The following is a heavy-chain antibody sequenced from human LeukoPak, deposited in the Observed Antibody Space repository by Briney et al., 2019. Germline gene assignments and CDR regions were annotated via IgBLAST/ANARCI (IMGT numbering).Heavy chain of an antibody. CDR2: INHSGST. Sequence: KASETLSLTCAVYGGSFSGYYWSWIRQPPGKGLEWIGEINHSGSTNYNPSLKSRVTISVDTSKNQFSPKLSSVTAADTAVYYCAREGRCGYSYGSCGDYYYYGMDVWGQGTTVTVSS. V-gene: IGHV4-34*01. D-gene: IGHD5-18*01. J-gene: IGHJ6*02. CDR1: GGSFSGYY. CDR3: AREGRCGYSYGSCGDYYYYGMDV.